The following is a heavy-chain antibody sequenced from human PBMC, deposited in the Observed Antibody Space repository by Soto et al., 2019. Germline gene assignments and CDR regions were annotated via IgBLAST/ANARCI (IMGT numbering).Heavy chain of an antibody. CDR1: GYTFTSYA. CDR2: IIPIFGTA. V-gene: IGHV1-69*06. Sequence: VKFSCKASGYTFTSYAISWVRQARGQGLEWMGGIIPIFGTANYAQKFQGRFTITADKSTSTAYMELSSLRSEDTAVYYCARILTPTPNPYYGMDVWGQGTTVTVSS. J-gene: IGHJ6*02. CDR3: ARILTPTPNPYYGMDV. D-gene: IGHD7-27*01.